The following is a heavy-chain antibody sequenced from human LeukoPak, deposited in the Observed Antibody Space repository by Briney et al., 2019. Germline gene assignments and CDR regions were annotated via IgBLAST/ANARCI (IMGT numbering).Heavy chain of an antibody. J-gene: IGHJ4*02. CDR3: ARGTRGSYSSIHD. D-gene: IGHD1-26*01. Sequence: ASVKVSCKASGYTFSDYYIHLVRRAPGQGLEWVGWINPNSGGTDSAQKLQGRVTMTRDTSISATYMELRTLTSDDTAVYYCARGTRGSYSSIHDWGQGTLVTVSS. V-gene: IGHV1-2*02. CDR1: GYTFSDYY. CDR2: INPNSGGT.